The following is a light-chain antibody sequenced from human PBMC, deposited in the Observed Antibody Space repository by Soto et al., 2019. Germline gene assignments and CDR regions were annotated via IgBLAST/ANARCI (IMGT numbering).Light chain of an antibody. J-gene: IGKJ3*01. CDR2: ASS. CDR3: QKYNTAPFT. V-gene: IGKV1-27*01. Sequence: DIQMTQSPSSLSASVGDRVTITCRASGTISVYLAWYRHKPGMVPERLIYASSILQSGVPSRFSGSRDGTEFTLTISSLQPEDVATYYCQKYNTAPFTFGPGTKVELK. CDR1: GTISVY.